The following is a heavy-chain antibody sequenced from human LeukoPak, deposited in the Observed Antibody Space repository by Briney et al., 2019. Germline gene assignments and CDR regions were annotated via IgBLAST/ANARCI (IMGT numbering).Heavy chain of an antibody. J-gene: IGHJ3*02. V-gene: IGHV3-30*02. CDR2: IRYNGSNK. CDR1: GFTFSSYG. CDR3: AKDFTRRDAFDI. Sequence: GGSLRLSCAASGFTFSSYGMHWVRQAPGKGLEWVAFIRYNGSNKYYADSVKGRFTISRDNSKNTLYLQMNSLRAEDTAVYYCAKDFTRRDAFDIWGQGTMVTVSS.